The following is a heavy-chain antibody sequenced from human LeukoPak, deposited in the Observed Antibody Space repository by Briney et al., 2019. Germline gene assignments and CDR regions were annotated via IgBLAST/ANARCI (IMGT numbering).Heavy chain of an antibody. J-gene: IGHJ4*02. CDR1: GFTFSNFH. V-gene: IGHV3-7*01. Sequence: PGGSLRLSCAASGFTFSNFHMSWVRPTSGRGREWVATIKPVGTEQYYVDSVKGRFTISRDNSKNSVYLQMNSLRVEDTAIYFCARGGRWYFDFWGQGSLVSVSS. D-gene: IGHD5-24*01. CDR2: IKPVGTEQ. CDR3: ARGGRWYFDF.